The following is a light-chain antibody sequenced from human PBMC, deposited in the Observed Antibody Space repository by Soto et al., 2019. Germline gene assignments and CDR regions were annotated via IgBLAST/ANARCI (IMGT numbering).Light chain of an antibody. J-gene: IGKJ4*01. V-gene: IGKV3-20*01. Sequence: EIVLTQSPGALSLSPGERAALSCRASQSVTDRYLAWYQQKPGQAPRLLIYGASKRATGIPDRFSGSGSGTDFTLTISSLQPEDFATYYCQQYDSYSRPTFGGGTKVEIK. CDR3: QQYDSYSRPT. CDR2: GAS. CDR1: QSVTDRY.